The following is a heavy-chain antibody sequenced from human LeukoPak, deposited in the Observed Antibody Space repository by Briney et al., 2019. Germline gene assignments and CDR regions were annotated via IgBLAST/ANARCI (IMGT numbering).Heavy chain of an antibody. D-gene: IGHD5-12*01. V-gene: IGHV3-48*04. CDR3: ARDRRYAFDN. CDR1: GFTLSDYS. J-gene: IGHJ4*02. Sequence: GGPLRLSCAPSGFTLSDYSMNWVRQAPGKGLEWISYVGISSGNTKYADSVKGRFTISGDSAKNTVFLQMNSLRVEDTAVYYCARDRRYAFDNWGQGTLVTVSS. CDR2: VGISSGNT.